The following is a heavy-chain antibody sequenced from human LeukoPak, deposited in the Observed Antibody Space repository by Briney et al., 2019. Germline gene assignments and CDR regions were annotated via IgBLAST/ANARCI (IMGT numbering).Heavy chain of an antibody. CDR2: ISSSSSTI. Sequence: GGSLRLSCAASGFTFSSYSMNWVRQAPGKGLEWVSYISSSSSTIYYADSVKGRFTISRDNAKNSLYLQMNSLRAEDTAVYYCARAPEVFYDSSGFFPRDYWGQGTLVTVSS. CDR3: ARAPEVFYDSSGFFPRDY. CDR1: GFTFSSYS. V-gene: IGHV3-48*04. J-gene: IGHJ4*02. D-gene: IGHD3-22*01.